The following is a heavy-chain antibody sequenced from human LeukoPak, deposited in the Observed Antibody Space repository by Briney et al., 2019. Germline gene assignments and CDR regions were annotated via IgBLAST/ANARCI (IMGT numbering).Heavy chain of an antibody. CDR1: GYSFTSYW. CDR3: ARHGKGVYCSSTTCSIDY. Sequence: GESLKISCKGSGYSFTSYWIAWVRQMPGKGLEWIGIIYPGDSDTRYSPSFQGQVTISADKSTSTAYLQWSSLKASDSAMYYCARHGKGVYCSSTTCSIDYWGQGTLVTVSS. D-gene: IGHD2-2*01. J-gene: IGHJ4*02. CDR2: IYPGDSDT. V-gene: IGHV5-51*01.